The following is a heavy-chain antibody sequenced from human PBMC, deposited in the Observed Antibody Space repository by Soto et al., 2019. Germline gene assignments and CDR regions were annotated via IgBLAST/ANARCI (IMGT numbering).Heavy chain of an antibody. J-gene: IGHJ4*02. Sequence: ASAQASCQAPGYTFTSHGMSCVRQAPGKGLEWMGGIRASYGITNCAQRFQGRVTMTADESTTTAYMELSRLRSDDTAVYYCVRRAVCLSGGSYYFDFWGQGSLVPVSS. CDR3: VRRAVCLSGGSYYFDF. CDR2: IRASYGIT. D-gene: IGHD2-15*01. V-gene: IGHV1-18*04. CDR1: GYTFTSHG.